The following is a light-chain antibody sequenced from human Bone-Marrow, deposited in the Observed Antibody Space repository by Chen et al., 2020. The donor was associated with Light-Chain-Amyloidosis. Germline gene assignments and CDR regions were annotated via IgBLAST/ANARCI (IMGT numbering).Light chain of an antibody. CDR1: DLPTKY. CDR3: QTADSSGTYEVI. CDR2: RDT. Sequence: SYELTQPPSVSVSTGQTARITCSGDDLPTKYAYWYQQKPGQAPVLVILRDTERPSGIWERLSGSSSGTTATLTISGVQAEDETDYHCQTADSSGTYEVIFGVGTKLSV. J-gene: IGLJ2*01. V-gene: IGLV3-25*03.